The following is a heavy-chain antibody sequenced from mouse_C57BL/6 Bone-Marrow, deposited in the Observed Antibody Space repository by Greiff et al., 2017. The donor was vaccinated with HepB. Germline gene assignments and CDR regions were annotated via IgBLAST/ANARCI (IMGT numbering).Heavy chain of an antibody. CDR1: GYAFSSYW. CDR3: ARRDYGSSYYGY. CDR2: IYPGDGDT. J-gene: IGHJ2*01. Sequence: VQLQQSGAELVKPGASVKISCKASGYAFSSYWMNWVKQRPGKGLEWIGQIYPGDGDTNYNGKFKGKATLTADKSSSTAYMQLSSLTSEDSAVYFCARRDYGSSYYGYWGQGTTLTVSS. D-gene: IGHD1-1*01. V-gene: IGHV1-80*01.